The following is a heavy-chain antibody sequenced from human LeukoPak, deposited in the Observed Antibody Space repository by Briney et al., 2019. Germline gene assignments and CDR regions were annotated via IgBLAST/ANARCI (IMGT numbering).Heavy chain of an antibody. CDR2: INHSGST. Sequence: PSETLSLTCAVYGGSFSDYYWSWIRQPPGKGLEWIGEINHSGSTNYNPSLKSRVTILVDTSKNQFSLKLSSVTAAGTAVYYCARGLTSMPPGGYWGQGTLVTVSS. V-gene: IGHV4-34*01. D-gene: IGHD2/OR15-2a*01. CDR3: ARGLTSMPPGGY. J-gene: IGHJ4*02. CDR1: GGSFSDYY.